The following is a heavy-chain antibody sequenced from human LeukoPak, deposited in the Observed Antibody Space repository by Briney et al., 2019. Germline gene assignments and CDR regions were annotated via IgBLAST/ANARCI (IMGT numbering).Heavy chain of an antibody. J-gene: IGHJ4*02. V-gene: IGHV1-8*01. CDR1: GYTFTSYD. D-gene: IGHD6-13*01. CDR2: MNPNSGNT. CDR3: ARGKPGIAAAGTLSPLDY. Sequence: ASVKVSCKASGYTFTSYDINWVRQATGQGLEWMGWMNPNSGNTGYAQKFQGRVTMTRNTSISTAYMELSSLRSEDTAVYYCARGKPGIAAAGTLSPLDYWGQGALVTVSS.